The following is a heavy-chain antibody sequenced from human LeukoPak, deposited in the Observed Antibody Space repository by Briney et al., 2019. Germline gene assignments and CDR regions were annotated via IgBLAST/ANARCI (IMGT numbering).Heavy chain of an antibody. D-gene: IGHD1-26*01. J-gene: IGHJ4*02. CDR1: GFTFSSYG. CDR2: IWYDGSNK. CDR3: ARDQGRWELLSYFDY. Sequence: GGSLRLSCAASGFTFSSYGMHWVRQAPGKGLEWVAVIWYDGSNKYYADSVKGRFTISRDNSKNTLYLQMNSLRAEDTAVYYCARDQGRWELLSYFDYWGQGTLVTVSS. V-gene: IGHV3-33*01.